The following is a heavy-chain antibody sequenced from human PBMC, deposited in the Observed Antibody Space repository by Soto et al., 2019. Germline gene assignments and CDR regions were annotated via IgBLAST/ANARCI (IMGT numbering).Heavy chain of an antibody. J-gene: IGHJ4*02. CDR2: ISYDGSNK. D-gene: IGHD6-6*01. V-gene: IGHV3-30*18. Sequence: PGGSLRLSCAASGFTFSSYGMHWVRQAPGKGLEWVAVISYDGSNKYYADSVKGRFTISRDNSKNTLYLQMNSLRAEDTAVYYCAKLGPHDSSSYFDYWGQGTLVTVSS. CDR1: GFTFSSYG. CDR3: AKLGPHDSSSYFDY.